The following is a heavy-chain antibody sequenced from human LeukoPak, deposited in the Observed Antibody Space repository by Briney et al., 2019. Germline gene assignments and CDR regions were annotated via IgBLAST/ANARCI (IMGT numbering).Heavy chain of an antibody. J-gene: IGHJ3*02. CDR1: GNSFTTYW. CDR2: TYLGGSDT. Sequence: LGESLKISCKGSGNSFTTYWIGWVRQMSGKGLEWMGITYLGGSDTRYSPSFQGQVTISADKSISNAYLHWSSLKASDTAMYSCVRPASSGYSPDVFATWGQGTLVTVSS. V-gene: IGHV5-51*01. CDR3: VRPASSGYSPDVFAT. D-gene: IGHD3-22*01.